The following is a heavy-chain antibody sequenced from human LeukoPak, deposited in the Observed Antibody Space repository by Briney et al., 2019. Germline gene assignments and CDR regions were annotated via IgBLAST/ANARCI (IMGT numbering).Heavy chain of an antibody. CDR3: TTVRYDRSANVDH. V-gene: IGHV3-15*01. D-gene: IGHD3-22*01. J-gene: IGHJ4*02. CDR2: IKDKTDGGTI. Sequence: GGSLRLSCAASGFTFSRYGMHWVRQAPGKGLEWVGRIKDKTDGGTIDYAAPVKGRFTISRDDSKNTLYLQMNSLKTEDTAVYYCTTVRYDRSANVDHWGQGTLVTVSS. CDR1: GFTFSRYG.